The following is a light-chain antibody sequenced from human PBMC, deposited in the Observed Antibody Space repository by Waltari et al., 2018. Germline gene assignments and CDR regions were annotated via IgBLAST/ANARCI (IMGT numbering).Light chain of an antibody. V-gene: IGLV2-14*01. Sequence: QSALTQPASVSGSPGQSITIYCTRTSSDVASHNYSSWYQQHPGKAPKLMIYDVTKRPSGVSNRFSGSKSGNTASLTISGLQAEDEADYYCSSYTSSSTWVFGGGTKLTVL. CDR2: DVT. CDR3: SSYTSSSTWV. J-gene: IGLJ3*02. CDR1: SSDVASHNY.